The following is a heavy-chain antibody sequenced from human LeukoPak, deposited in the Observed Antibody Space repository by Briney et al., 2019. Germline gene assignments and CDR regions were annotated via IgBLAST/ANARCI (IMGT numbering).Heavy chain of an antibody. CDR1: GGSISSYY. J-gene: IGHJ4*02. V-gene: IGHV4-59*01. CDR3: ARDSRRIVGGGY. Sequence: PSETLSLTCTVSGGSISSYYSSWIRQPPGKGLEWIGYIYYSGSTNYNPSLKSRVTISVDTSKNQFSLKLSSVTAADTAVYYCARDSRRIVGGGYWGQGTLVTVSS. CDR2: IYYSGST. D-gene: IGHD1-26*01.